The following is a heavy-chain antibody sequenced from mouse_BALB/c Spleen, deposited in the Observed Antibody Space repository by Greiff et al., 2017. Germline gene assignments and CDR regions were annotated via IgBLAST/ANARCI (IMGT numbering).Heavy chain of an antibody. CDR3: ARWGYGNYVFAY. Sequence: QVQLQQPGAELVKPGASVKLSCKASGYTFTSYWMHWVKQRPGQGLEWIGEINPSNGRTNYTEKFKSKATLTVDKSSSTAYMQLSSLTSEDSAVYYCARWGYGNYVFAYWGQGTLVTVSA. D-gene: IGHD2-1*01. V-gene: IGHV1S81*02. CDR2: INPSNGRT. CDR1: GYTFTSYW. J-gene: IGHJ3*01.